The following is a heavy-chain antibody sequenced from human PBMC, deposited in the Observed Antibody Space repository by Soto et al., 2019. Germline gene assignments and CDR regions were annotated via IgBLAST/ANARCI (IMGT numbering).Heavy chain of an antibody. D-gene: IGHD6-13*01. J-gene: IGHJ4*02. Sequence: PGGSLRLSCAASGFLFNTYSMNWVRQAPGKGLEWLSYISTSTSTIYYADSVRGRFTISRDNAKNSLYLQMNSLRDDDTAVYYCARLLGGYTSSLYFDAWGEGNLVTV. CDR1: GFLFNTYS. V-gene: IGHV3-48*02. CDR3: ARLLGGYTSSLYFDA. CDR2: ISTSTSTI.